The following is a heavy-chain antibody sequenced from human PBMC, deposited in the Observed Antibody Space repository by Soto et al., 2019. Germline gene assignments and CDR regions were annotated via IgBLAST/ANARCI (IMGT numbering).Heavy chain of an antibody. CDR2: ISSSSSYI. CDR1: GFTFSSYS. D-gene: IGHD3-3*01. CDR3: ASIRWGYYDFRSGPTSGMDV. J-gene: IGHJ6*04. Sequence: GGSRRLSCAASGFTFSSYSMNWVRQAPGKGLEWVSSISSSSSYIYYADSVKGRFTISRDNAKNSLYLQMNSLRAEDTAVYYCASIRWGYYDFRSGPTSGMDVWGKGTMVTVSS. V-gene: IGHV3-21*01.